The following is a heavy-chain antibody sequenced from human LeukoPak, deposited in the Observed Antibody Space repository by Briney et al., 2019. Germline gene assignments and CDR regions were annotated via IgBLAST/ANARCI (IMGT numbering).Heavy chain of an antibody. D-gene: IGHD2-15*01. J-gene: IGHJ1*01. CDR3: ARVEGYCSGGSCYEYFQH. CDR1: GVSISGYY. Sequence: SETLSLTCSVSGVSISGYYWSWLRQPPGKGLEWLGYIYYSGSTNYNPSLKSRVTISVDKYHNQFSQKLSSVAAADTAVYYCARVEGYCSGGSCYEYFQHWGQGGLLTVSS. CDR2: IYYSGST. V-gene: IGHV4-59*01.